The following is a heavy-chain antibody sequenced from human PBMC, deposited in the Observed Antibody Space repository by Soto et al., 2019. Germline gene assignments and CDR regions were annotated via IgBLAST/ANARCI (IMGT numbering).Heavy chain of an antibody. D-gene: IGHD5-12*01. J-gene: IGHJ4*02. Sequence: GGSLSLSGAGSGLTFSNYWMNWVRQAPGKGLEWVANIKQDGSKKYYGDSVKGRFTISRDNAKKSLYLQMNSLRAEDTAVYYCARDGGYSGYDYFDYWGQGTLVTVSS. CDR1: GLTFSNYW. CDR3: ARDGGYSGYDYFDY. CDR2: IKQDGSKK. V-gene: IGHV3-7*01.